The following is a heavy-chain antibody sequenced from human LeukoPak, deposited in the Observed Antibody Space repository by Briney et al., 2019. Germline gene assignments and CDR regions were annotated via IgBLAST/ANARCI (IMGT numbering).Heavy chain of an antibody. J-gene: IGHJ3*02. D-gene: IGHD2-21*01. V-gene: IGHV5-51*01. CDR1: GYSFTSYW. Sequence: GESLKISCKGSGYSFTSYWIGWVRQMPGKGLEWMGIIYPGDTDTRYSPSFQGQVTISADKSISTAYLQWSSLKASDTAMYYCARPRQVPDIYDAFDIWGQGTMVTVSS. CDR3: ARPRQVPDIYDAFDI. CDR2: IYPGDTDT.